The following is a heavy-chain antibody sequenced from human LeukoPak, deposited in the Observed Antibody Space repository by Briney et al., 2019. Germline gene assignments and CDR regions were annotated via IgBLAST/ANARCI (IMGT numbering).Heavy chain of an antibody. J-gene: IGHJ4*02. CDR3: ASLKRSWYLHSSSQTIDY. V-gene: IGHV4-39*01. Sequence: SETLSLTCTVSGGSISSSSYYWGWIRQPPGKGLEWIGSIYYSGSTYYNPSLKSRVTISADTSKNQFSLKLSSVTAADTAVYYCASLKRSWYLHSSSQTIDYWGQGALVTVSS. D-gene: IGHD6-13*01. CDR2: IYYSGST. CDR1: GGSISSSSYY.